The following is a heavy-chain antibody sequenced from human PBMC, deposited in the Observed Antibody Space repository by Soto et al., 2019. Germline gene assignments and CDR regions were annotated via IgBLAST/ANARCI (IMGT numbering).Heavy chain of an antibody. CDR2: MNPNSGNT. D-gene: IGHD1-1*01. CDR1: GYTFTSYD. CDR3: ARNDPDYYYYYMDV. Sequence: ASVKVSCKASGYTFTSYDINWVRQATGQGLEWMGWMNPNSGNTGYAQKFQGRVTMTRNTSISTAYMELSSLRSEDTAVYYCARNDPDYYYYYMDVWGKGTTVTAP. J-gene: IGHJ6*03. V-gene: IGHV1-8*01.